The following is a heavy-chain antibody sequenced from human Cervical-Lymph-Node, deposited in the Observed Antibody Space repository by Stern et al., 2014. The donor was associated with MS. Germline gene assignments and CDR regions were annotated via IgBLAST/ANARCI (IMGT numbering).Heavy chain of an antibody. D-gene: IGHD2-15*01. V-gene: IGHV1-2*06. J-gene: IGHJ6*02. CDR2: INPNRGGT. CDR3: ARSNYCSGGSCYYYYGMDV. CDR1: GYTFTGSY. Sequence: VQLVESGAEVKKPGASVKVSCTASGYTFTGSYMHWARQAPRQGLEWMGRINPNRGGTNYAQKFQGRVTMTRDTSISTAYMELSRLRSDDTAVYYCARSNYCSGGSCYYYYGMDVWGQGTTVTVSS.